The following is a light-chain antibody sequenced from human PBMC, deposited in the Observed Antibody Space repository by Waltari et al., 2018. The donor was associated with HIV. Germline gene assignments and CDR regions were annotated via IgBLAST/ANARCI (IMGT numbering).Light chain of an antibody. CDR1: ALPHKY. Sequence: SYDLTQTPSVSVSPGQTARINCSRGALPHKYSSRYRPKAGQAPIFLIYKDIERPSGIPERISGSGSGTGVTLTITDVQAEDEGDYFCQSTDHDGTWVFGGGTKLTVL. CDR3: QSTDHDGTWV. V-gene: IGLV3-25*03. CDR2: KDI. J-gene: IGLJ3*02.